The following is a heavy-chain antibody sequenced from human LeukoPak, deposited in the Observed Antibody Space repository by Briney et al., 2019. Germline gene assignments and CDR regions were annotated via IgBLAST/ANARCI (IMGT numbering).Heavy chain of an antibody. CDR3: AKGSDYYGSGIYFDY. Sequence: GGSLRLSCAASGFTFSSSAMSWVRQAPGKGLEWVSSISDSGDSTYYADSVKGRFTISRDDSKNTLYLQMNSLRAEDTAVYYCAKGSDYYGSGIYFDYWGQGTLVTVSS. CDR2: ISDSGDST. D-gene: IGHD3-10*01. J-gene: IGHJ4*02. CDR1: GFTFSSSA. V-gene: IGHV3-23*01.